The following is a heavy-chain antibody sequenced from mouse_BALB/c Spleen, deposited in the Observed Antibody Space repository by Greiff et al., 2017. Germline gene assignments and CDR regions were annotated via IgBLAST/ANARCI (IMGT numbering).Heavy chain of an antibody. CDR2: ISSGGSYT. Sequence: EVKLMESGGGLVKPGGSLKLSCAASGFTFSSYAMSWVRQSPEKRLEWVAEISSGGSYTYYPDTVTGRFTISRDNAKNTLYLEMSSLRSEDTAMYYCARGMGYYGYVGWYFDVWGAGTTVTVSS. CDR3: ARGMGYYGYVGWYFDV. V-gene: IGHV5-9-4*01. J-gene: IGHJ1*01. D-gene: IGHD1-2*01. CDR1: GFTFSSYA.